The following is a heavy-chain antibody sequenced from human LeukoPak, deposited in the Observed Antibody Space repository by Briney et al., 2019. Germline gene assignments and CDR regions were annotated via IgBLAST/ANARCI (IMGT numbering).Heavy chain of an antibody. J-gene: IGHJ6*02. V-gene: IGHV3-30-3*01. CDR2: ISYDGSNK. Sequence: GGSLRLSCAASGFTFSSYAMHWVRQAPGKGLEWVAVISYDGSNKYYADSVKGRFTISRDNSKNTLYLQMNSLRAEDTAVYYCARRPMNYGMDVWGQGTTVTVSS. CDR1: GFTFSSYA. CDR3: ARRPMNYGMDV. D-gene: IGHD3-22*01.